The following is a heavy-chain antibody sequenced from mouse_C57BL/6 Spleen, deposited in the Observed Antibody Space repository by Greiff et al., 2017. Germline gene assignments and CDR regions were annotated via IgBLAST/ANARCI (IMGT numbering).Heavy chain of an antibody. CDR2: IDPSDSYT. CDR3: AILSSDGAMDY. J-gene: IGHJ4*01. D-gene: IGHD1-1*01. V-gene: IGHV1-69*01. Sequence: VQLQQPGAELVMPGASVKLSCKASGYTFTSYWMHWVKQRPGQGLEWIGEIDPSDSYTNYNQKFKGKSTLTVDKSSSTAYMQLSSLTSEDSAVYYCAILSSDGAMDYWGQGTSVTVSS. CDR1: GYTFTSYW.